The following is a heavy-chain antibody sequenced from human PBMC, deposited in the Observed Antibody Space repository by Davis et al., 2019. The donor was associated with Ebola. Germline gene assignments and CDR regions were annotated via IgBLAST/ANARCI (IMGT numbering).Heavy chain of an antibody. V-gene: IGHV1-18*04. J-gene: IGHJ6*04. CDR1: GYTFASYG. Sequence: ASVKVSCKASGYTFASYGINWVRQAPGQGLEWMGWVSAYNGNTKYAQKLQGRVTMTTDTSTSTAYLELRSLRSDDTAVYYCAREVAYYYYGMDVWGKGTTVTVSS. CDR2: VSAYNGNT. CDR3: AREVAYYYYGMDV. D-gene: IGHD5-12*01.